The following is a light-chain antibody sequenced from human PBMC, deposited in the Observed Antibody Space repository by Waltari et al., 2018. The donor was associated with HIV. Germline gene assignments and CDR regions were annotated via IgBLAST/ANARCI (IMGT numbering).Light chain of an antibody. V-gene: IGLV2-8*01. CDR1: SSDVGGYNY. J-gene: IGLJ3*02. CDR3: SSYAGSNNWM. Sequence: QSALTQPPSASGSPGQSVTISCTGTSSDVGGYNYVSWYQQHPGTAPKLMIYEVSKRPSGVPDRFSGSKSGNTASLTVSGLQAEDEADYYCSSYAGSNNWMFGGGTKLTVL. CDR2: EVS.